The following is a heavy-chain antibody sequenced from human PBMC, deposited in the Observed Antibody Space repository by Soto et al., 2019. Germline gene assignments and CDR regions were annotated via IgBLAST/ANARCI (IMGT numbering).Heavy chain of an antibody. CDR3: ARVVYSSSSGDWFDP. CDR1: GGSFSGYY. J-gene: IGHJ5*02. CDR2: INHSGST. Sequence: PSETLSLTCAVYGGSFSGYYWSWIRQPPGKGLEWIGEINHSGSTNYNPSLKSRVTISVDTSKNQFSLKLSSVTAADTAVYYCARVVYSSSSGDWFDPWGQGTLVTVSS. V-gene: IGHV4-34*01. D-gene: IGHD6-6*01.